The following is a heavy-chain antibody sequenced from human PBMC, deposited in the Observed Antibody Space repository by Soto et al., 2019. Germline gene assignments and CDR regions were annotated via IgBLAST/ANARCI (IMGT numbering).Heavy chain of an antibody. D-gene: IGHD3-16*01. CDR1: GYTFTSYA. CDR3: ANSNNYDYISHY. V-gene: IGHV1-3*01. Sequence: ASVKVSCKASGYTFTSYAMHLVRQAPGQRLEWMGWINAGNGNTKYSQKFQGRVTITRDTSASTAYMELSSLRSEDTAVYYCANSNNYDYISHYWVQGTLVTVSS. CDR2: INAGNGNT. J-gene: IGHJ4*02.